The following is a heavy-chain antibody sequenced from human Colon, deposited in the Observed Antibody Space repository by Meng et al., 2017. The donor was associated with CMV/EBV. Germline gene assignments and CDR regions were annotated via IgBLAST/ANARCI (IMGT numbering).Heavy chain of an antibody. Sequence: CTLDGGSVSGCHWHWFRQTPQRGLEWIGHVNGGGSSDSNPSLKSRVTISLDTSKNQFSLRLTSVTVADTGVYYCARGMVVIAPWFDAWGHGTLVTVSS. CDR2: VNGGGSS. CDR3: ARGMVVIAPWFDA. D-gene: IGHD2-21*01. V-gene: IGHV4-34*01. J-gene: IGHJ5*01. CDR1: GGSVSGCH.